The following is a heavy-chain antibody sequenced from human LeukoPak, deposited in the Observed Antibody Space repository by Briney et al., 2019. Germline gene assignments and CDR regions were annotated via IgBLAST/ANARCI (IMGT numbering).Heavy chain of an antibody. J-gene: IGHJ4*02. Sequence: GESLKISCKGSGYSFTSYWIGWVRQMPGKGLEWMGIIYPGDSDTRYSPSFQGQVTISADKSISTAYLQWSSLKASGTAMYYCARGDDIVVVPAAMTFDYWGQGTLVTVSS. V-gene: IGHV5-51*01. CDR3: ARGDDIVVVPAAMTFDY. D-gene: IGHD2-2*01. CDR2: IYPGDSDT. CDR1: GYSFTSYW.